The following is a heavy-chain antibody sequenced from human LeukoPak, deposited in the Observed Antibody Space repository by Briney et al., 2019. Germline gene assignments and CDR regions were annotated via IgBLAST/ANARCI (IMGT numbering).Heavy chain of an antibody. Sequence: GGSLRLSCAASGFTFDDYAMHWVRQAPGKGLEWVSGITWNSGTIGYADSVKGRFTISRDNAKNSLYLQMNSLRTEDMAFYYCAKARCSSTSCYFPTDWGQGTLVTVSP. D-gene: IGHD2-2*01. CDR2: ITWNSGTI. V-gene: IGHV3-9*03. CDR3: AKARCSSTSCYFPTD. CDR1: GFTFDDYA. J-gene: IGHJ4*02.